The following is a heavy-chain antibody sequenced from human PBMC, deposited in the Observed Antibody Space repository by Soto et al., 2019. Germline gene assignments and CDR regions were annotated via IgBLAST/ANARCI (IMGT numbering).Heavy chain of an antibody. J-gene: IGHJ5*02. CDR2: ISAYNGNT. V-gene: IGHV1-18*04. Sequence: ASVKVSCKASGYTFTSYGISWVRQAPGQGLEWMGWISAYNGNTNYAQKLQGRVTMTTDTSTSTAYMELRSLRSDDTAVYSCANRDSSGWYSSWGQGTLVTVSS. CDR1: GYTFTSYG. CDR3: ANRDSSGWYSS. D-gene: IGHD6-19*01.